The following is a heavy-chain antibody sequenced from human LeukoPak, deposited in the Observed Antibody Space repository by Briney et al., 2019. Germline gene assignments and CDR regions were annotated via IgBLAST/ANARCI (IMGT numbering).Heavy chain of an antibody. V-gene: IGHV1-69*13. CDR1: GGTFSSYA. J-gene: IGHJ5*02. CDR3: ARRSRQLVPGDNWFDP. Sequence: SVKVSCKASGGTFSSYAMSWVRQAPGQGLEWMGGIIPIFGTANYAQKFQGRVTITADESTSTAYMELSSLRSEDTAVYYCARRSRQLVPGDNWFDPWGQGTLVTVSS. D-gene: IGHD6-6*01. CDR2: IIPIFGTA.